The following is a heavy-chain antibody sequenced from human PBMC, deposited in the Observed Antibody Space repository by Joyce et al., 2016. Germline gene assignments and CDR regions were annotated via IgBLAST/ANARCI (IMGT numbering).Heavy chain of an antibody. Sequence: QVQLQQWGAGLLKPSETLSLTCAVYGGSFNNYYWSWIRQPPGKGLEWMGEINHSGTTNYNPSLQSRVTISVDTSKKQFSLKMTSVTAADTAVYYCARKRGGVCCSGGSCYSLGGVINPRMDVWGQGTTVIVSS. CDR1: GGSFNNYY. V-gene: IGHV4-34*01. CDR3: ARKRGGVCCSGGSCYSLGGVINPRMDV. CDR2: INHSGTT. D-gene: IGHD2-15*01. J-gene: IGHJ6*02.